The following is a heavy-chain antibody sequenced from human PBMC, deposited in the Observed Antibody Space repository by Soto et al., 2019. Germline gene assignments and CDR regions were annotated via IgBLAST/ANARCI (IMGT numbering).Heavy chain of an antibody. D-gene: IGHD2-2*01. CDR2: IKSKTDGGTT. CDR3: TTDRDIVVVPAAGYYGMDV. J-gene: IGHJ6*02. V-gene: IGHV3-15*07. CDR1: GFTFSNAW. Sequence: GESLKISCAASGFTFSNAWMNWVRQAPGKGLEWVGRIKSKTDGGTTDYAAPVKGRFTISRDDSKNTLYLQMNSLKTEDTAVYYCTTDRDIVVVPAAGYYGMDVWGQGTTVTVSS.